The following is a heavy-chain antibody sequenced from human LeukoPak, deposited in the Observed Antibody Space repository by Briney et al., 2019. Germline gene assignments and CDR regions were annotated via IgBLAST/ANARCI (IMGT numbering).Heavy chain of an antibody. CDR2: IYHSGST. CDR3: ARDRRSDYGYFWFGP. D-gene: IGHD4-17*01. CDR1: GSSISSGGYS. J-gene: IGHJ5*02. V-gene: IGHV4-30-2*01. Sequence: SETLSLTCAVSGSSISSGGYSWSWIRQPPGKGLEWIGDIYHSGSTYYNPSLKSRVTISVDRSKNQFSLKLSSVTAADTAVYYCARDRRSDYGYFWFGPWGQGTLVTVSS.